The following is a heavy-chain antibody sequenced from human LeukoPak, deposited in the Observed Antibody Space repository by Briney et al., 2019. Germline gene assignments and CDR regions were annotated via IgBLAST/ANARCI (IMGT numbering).Heavy chain of an antibody. Sequence: WETLSFTCVVTYGSLSLSFWSWIRQPPGGVLEWIGVISRSGVTYHNPSLKSRIVMSVDTAKNQFSLKMKSVTAEDTAVYYCARGRKYHVRKTDSWGQGTLVTVSS. CDR2: ISRSGVT. CDR1: YGSLSLSF. D-gene: IGHD2/OR15-2a*01. CDR3: ARGRKYHVRKTDS. V-gene: IGHV4-34*01. J-gene: IGHJ4*02.